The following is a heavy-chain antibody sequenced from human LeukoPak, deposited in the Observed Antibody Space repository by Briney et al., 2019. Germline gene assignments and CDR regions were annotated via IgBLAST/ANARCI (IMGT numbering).Heavy chain of an antibody. D-gene: IGHD3-22*01. Sequence: SETLSLTCSVSGVPIPSSLYYWVWIRQPPGNGLEWIGSIIHSGTTYYNPSLKSRVTISVDSSKSQFSLMLTSVTAADTAVYYCARAFSRGYLFDPWGQGTLVIVSS. CDR1: GVPIPSSLYY. V-gene: IGHV4-39*01. CDR3: ARAFSRGYLFDP. J-gene: IGHJ5*02. CDR2: IIHSGTT.